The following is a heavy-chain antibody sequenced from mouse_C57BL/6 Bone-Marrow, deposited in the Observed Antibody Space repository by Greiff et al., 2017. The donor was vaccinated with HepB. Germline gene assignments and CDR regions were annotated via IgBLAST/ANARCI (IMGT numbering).Heavy chain of an antibody. CDR2: IYPGSGST. V-gene: IGHV1-55*01. J-gene: IGHJ3*01. D-gene: IGHD3-1*01. Sequence: QVQLQQPGAELVKPGASVKMSCKASGYTFTSYWITWVKQRPGQGLEWIGDIYPGSGSTNYNEKFKSKATLTVDTSSSTAYMQLRSLTSEDSAVYYCARDGGYPAWFAYWGQGTLVTVSA. CDR3: ARDGGYPAWFAY. CDR1: GYTFTSYW.